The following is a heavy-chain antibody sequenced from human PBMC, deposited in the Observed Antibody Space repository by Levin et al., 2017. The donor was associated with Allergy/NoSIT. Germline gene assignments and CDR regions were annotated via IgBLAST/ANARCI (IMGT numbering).Heavy chain of an antibody. CDR2: IYYSGNT. Sequence: PSETLSLTCTVSGGSVSNSSFYWGWIRQPPGKGLEWIGTIYYSGNTYYNPSLKSRVTISVDTSKNQFSLKLSSVTAADTAVYYCARHIAAAGCLEPWGQGTLVTVSS. V-gene: IGHV4-39*01. D-gene: IGHD6-13*01. CDR3: ARHIAAAGCLEP. J-gene: IGHJ5*02. CDR1: GGSVSNSSFY.